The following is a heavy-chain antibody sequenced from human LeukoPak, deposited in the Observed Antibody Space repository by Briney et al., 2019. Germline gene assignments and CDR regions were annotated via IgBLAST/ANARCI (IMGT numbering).Heavy chain of an antibody. V-gene: IGHV4-38-2*02. D-gene: IGHD3-10*02. CDR1: GYSISSGYY. Sequence: PSETLSLTCTVSGYSISSGYYWGWIRQPPGQGLEWIGNIFHSGDTQYNPSLQSRVTLSVDTSKNQFSLKLSSVTAADTAVYYCARGEVGYYYVPMDVWGKGTTVTVSS. J-gene: IGHJ6*03. CDR2: IFHSGDT. CDR3: ARGEVGYYYVPMDV.